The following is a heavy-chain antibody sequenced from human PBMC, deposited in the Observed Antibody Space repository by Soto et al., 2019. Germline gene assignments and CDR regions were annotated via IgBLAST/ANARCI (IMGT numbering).Heavy chain of an antibody. J-gene: IGHJ4*02. CDR3: SARYDFWIAYPQVALDY. V-gene: IGHV3-15*07. CDR2: IKSKTEGETT. Sequence: EVQLVESGGGLVKPGGSLRLSCAASGLIFSNTWMNWVRQAPGKGLGRAGRIKSKTEGETTDYNAPVKGRCTISREESNNTVFLQMNSLKTEDTAVDYCSARYDFWIAYPQVALDYWGQGTLVTVSS. CDR1: GLIFSNTW. D-gene: IGHD3-3*01.